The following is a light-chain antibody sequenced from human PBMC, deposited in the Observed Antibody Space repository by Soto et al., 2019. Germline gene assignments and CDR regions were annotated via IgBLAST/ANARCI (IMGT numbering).Light chain of an antibody. Sequence: QSVLTQAPSASGTPGQRVTISCSGSSSNIGREYVYSYQHLPGAAPTLLIQWDIQRPSGVPASFSGSKSDTSASLVISGLRSEDEAEYYCAAWDNSLSGVVFGGGTKLTVL. J-gene: IGLJ2*01. CDR1: SSNIGREY. CDR2: WDI. V-gene: IGLV1-47*01. CDR3: AAWDNSLSGVV.